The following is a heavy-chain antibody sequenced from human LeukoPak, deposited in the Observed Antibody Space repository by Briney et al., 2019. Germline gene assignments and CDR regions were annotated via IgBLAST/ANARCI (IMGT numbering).Heavy chain of an antibody. D-gene: IGHD6-19*01. Sequence: GGSLRLSCAASGFTFSSYGMHWVRQAPGKGLEWVAFIRYDGSNKYYADSVKGRFTISRDNSKNTLYLQMNSLRAEDTAVYYCANRWSSGWHFDYWGQGTLVTVSS. J-gene: IGHJ4*02. CDR1: GFTFSSYG. CDR2: IRYDGSNK. CDR3: ANRWSSGWHFDY. V-gene: IGHV3-30*02.